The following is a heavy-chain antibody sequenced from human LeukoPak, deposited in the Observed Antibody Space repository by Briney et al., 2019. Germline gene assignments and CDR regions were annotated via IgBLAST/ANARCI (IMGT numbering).Heavy chain of an antibody. J-gene: IGHJ3*02. D-gene: IGHD3-3*01. CDR3: ASKGGSFTISGVLYNDAFAI. V-gene: IGHV3-7*01. CDR1: GFTISDDW. Sequence: GGSLRLSCAASGFTISDDWMSWGRQAPGKGLEWVANIKEDGSEKNYVDSAKGRFTISRDNAKNSLYLQMNNLRAEDTAVYYCASKGGSFTISGVLYNDAFAIWGQGTMVTVS. CDR2: IKEDGSEK.